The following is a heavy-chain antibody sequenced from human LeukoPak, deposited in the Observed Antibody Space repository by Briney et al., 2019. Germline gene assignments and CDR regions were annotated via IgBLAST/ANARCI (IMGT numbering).Heavy chain of an antibody. CDR2: ISGSGGSI. J-gene: IGHJ4*02. D-gene: IGHD1-26*01. CDR1: GFTFRSYA. V-gene: IGHV3-23*01. CDR3: AKSLNSGTYYFDY. Sequence: GGSLRLSGAASGFTFRSYAMSWIRQAPGKGMEWVAAISGSGGSILYADSVRGRLTISRDNSKNTLYLQINSLRAEDTAVYYCAKSLNSGTYYFDYWGQGTLVTVSS.